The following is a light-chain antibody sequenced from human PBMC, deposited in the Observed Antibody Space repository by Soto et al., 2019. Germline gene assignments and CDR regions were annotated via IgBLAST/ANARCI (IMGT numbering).Light chain of an antibody. CDR3: QQYNNYPYT. Sequence: DIQMTQSPSTLSASVGDRVTITCRASQSISSWLAWYQQKPGKAPKLLIYKASTLESGVPSRFSGSGSGTEFTLTISSLQPDDFASYYCQQYNNYPYTFGQGTNLEIK. J-gene: IGKJ2*01. CDR1: QSISSW. V-gene: IGKV1-5*03. CDR2: KAS.